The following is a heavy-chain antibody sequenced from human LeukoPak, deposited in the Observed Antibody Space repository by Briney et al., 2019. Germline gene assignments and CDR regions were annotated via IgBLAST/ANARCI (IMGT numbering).Heavy chain of an antibody. CDR3: SRESGPFCPFGY. D-gene: IGHD1-26*01. Sequence: SETLSLTCGVSGGSISGTNWWSWARQPPGQGLEWIGEISLAGQTNYNPSLNGRVTMSLDKSSNQLSLHLTSVTAADTATYFCSRESGPFCPFGYWGQGTLVIVSS. CDR1: GGSISGTNW. V-gene: IGHV4/OR15-8*02. CDR2: ISLAGQT. J-gene: IGHJ4*02.